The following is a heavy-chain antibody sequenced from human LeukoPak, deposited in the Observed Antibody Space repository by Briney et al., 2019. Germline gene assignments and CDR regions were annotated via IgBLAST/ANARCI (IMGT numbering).Heavy chain of an antibody. V-gene: IGHV3-7*01. CDR2: MKQDGSEK. D-gene: IGHD3-16*02. CDR3: ARAPIMITFGGVIDHFDY. J-gene: IGHJ4*02. CDR1: GFTFSSYW. Sequence: PGGSLRLSCAASGFTFSSYWMSWVRQAPGKGLEWVANMKQDGSEKYYVDSVKGRFTISRDNSKNTLYLQMNSLRAEDTAVYCCARAPIMITFGGVIDHFDYWGQGTLVTVSS.